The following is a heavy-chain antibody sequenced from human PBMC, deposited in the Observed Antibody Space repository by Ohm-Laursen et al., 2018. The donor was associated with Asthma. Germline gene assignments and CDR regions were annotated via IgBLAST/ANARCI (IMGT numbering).Heavy chain of an antibody. Sequence: SLRLSCAASGFTVGSNYMTWVRQAPGKGLEWVSAIYSGGTTYYADSVRGRFTISRDNSKNTLYLQMNSLRAEDTAVYYCAKDISEVSDYWGQGTLVTVSS. CDR3: AKDISEVSDY. CDR1: GFTVGSNY. V-gene: IGHV3-53*01. J-gene: IGHJ4*02. D-gene: IGHD1-14*01. CDR2: IYSGGTT.